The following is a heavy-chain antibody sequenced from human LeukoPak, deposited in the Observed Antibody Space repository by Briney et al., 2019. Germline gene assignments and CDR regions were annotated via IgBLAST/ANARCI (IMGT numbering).Heavy chain of an antibody. CDR3: ARGHVVVVAATDY. CDR2: ISSSSSYI. CDR1: GFTFSSYS. V-gene: IGHV3-21*01. Sequence: NPGGSLRLSCAASGFTFSSYSMNWVRQAPGKGLEWVSSISSSSSYIYYADSVKGRFPISRDNAKNSLYLQMNSLRAEDTAVYYCARGHVVVVAATDYWGQGTLVTVSS. D-gene: IGHD2-15*01. J-gene: IGHJ4*02.